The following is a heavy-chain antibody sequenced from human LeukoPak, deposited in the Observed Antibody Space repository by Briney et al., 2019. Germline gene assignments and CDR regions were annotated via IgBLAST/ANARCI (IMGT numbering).Heavy chain of an antibody. Sequence: SETLSLTCTVSGGSISSYYWSWIRQPPGKGLEWIGYIYYSGSTNYNPSLKSRVTISVDTSKNQFSLKLSSVTAADTAVYYCARGVIVGVTGAFDIWGQGTMVTVSS. J-gene: IGHJ3*02. D-gene: IGHD1-26*01. V-gene: IGHV4-59*01. CDR3: ARGVIVGVTGAFDI. CDR1: GGSISSYY. CDR2: IYYSGST.